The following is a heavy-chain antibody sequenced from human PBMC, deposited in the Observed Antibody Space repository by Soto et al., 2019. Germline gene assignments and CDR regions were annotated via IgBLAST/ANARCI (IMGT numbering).Heavy chain of an antibody. D-gene: IGHD4-17*01. CDR2: IANDGSIQ. CDR3: AKLSCRGTTVTHFDF. V-gene: IGHV3-30*18. CDR1: GFTFSSFG. J-gene: IGHJ4*02. Sequence: QVQLVESGGGVVQPGRSLRLSCEVSGFTFSSFGMHWVRQAPGKGLEWVAVIANDGSIQYYGDSVKGRFTISRDNSKNTLYLQMNSLRDEDTAVYYCAKLSCRGTTVTHFDFWGQGTLVTVSS.